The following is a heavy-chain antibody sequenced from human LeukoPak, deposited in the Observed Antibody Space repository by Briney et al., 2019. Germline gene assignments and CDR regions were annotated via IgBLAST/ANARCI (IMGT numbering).Heavy chain of an antibody. D-gene: IGHD4-23*01. CDR2: ISGDGGST. CDR3: AKDFDYGGNSGCSDY. V-gene: IGHV3-43*02. J-gene: IGHJ4*02. CDR1: GFTSDVYA. Sequence: PGGSLRLSCAVSGFTSDVYAMHWVRHAPGRGLEWVSLISGDGGSTYYADSVKGRFTISRDNSKNSLYLQMNSLRTEDTALYYCAKDFDYGGNSGCSDYWGQGTLVTVSS.